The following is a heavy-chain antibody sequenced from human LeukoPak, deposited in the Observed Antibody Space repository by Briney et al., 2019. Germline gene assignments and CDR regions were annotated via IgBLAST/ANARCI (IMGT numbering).Heavy chain of an antibody. CDR1: GSTFSSYS. J-gene: IGHJ4*02. D-gene: IGHD5-24*01. CDR3: AVATIKDYFDY. Sequence: PGGSLRLSCAASGSTFSSYSMNWVRQAPGKGLEWVSSISSSSSYIYYADSVKGRFTISRDNARNSVYLQMNSLRAEDTAVYYCAVATIKDYFDYWGQGTLVTVSS. CDR2: ISSSSSYI. V-gene: IGHV3-21*01.